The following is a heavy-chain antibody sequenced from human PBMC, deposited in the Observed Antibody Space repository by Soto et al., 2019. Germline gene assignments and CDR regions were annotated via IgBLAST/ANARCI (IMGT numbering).Heavy chain of an antibody. CDR1: GYTFTNFG. D-gene: IGHD3-16*01. V-gene: IGHV1-18*01. J-gene: IGHJ4*02. Sequence: QVQLVQSGAEVKKPGASVKVSCKASGYTFTNFGISWVRQAPGQGLEWMGWISAYNGNTNYAQNFEGTVTRTAATSTTTAYMLRRSVSSDDPAVYYCARGGTPIDSGGLGTLVTVSS. CDR2: ISAYNGNT. CDR3: ARGGTPIDS.